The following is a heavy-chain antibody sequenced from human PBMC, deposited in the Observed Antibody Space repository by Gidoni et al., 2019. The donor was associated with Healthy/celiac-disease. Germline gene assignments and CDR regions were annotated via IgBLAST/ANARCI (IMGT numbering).Heavy chain of an antibody. D-gene: IGHD1-26*01. Sequence: QVQLQESGPGLVKPSETLSLTCAVSGYSISSGYYWGWIRQPPGTGLEWIGSIYHSGSTYYNPSLKSRVTISVDTSKNQFSLKLSSVTAADTAVYYCARDLGIVAGTYYFDYWGQGTLVTVSS. J-gene: IGHJ4*02. CDR2: IYHSGST. CDR3: ARDLGIVAGTYYFDY. V-gene: IGHV4-38-2*02. CDR1: GYSISSGYY.